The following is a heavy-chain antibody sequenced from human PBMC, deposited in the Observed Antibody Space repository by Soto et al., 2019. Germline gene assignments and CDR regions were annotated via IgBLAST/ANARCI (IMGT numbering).Heavy chain of an antibody. Sequence: GESLKISCKGSGYSFTNYCIGWLRQMPVKGLEWMGIIYPCDSDTRYSPSFQGQVTISVDKSISTAYLQWSSLKASDTAMYYCARHLCLYNYYDSSAWPEYWGQGTIVTLSS. V-gene: IGHV5-51*01. CDR3: ARHLCLYNYYDSSAWPEY. CDR2: IYPCDSDT. D-gene: IGHD3-22*01. CDR1: GYSFTNYC. J-gene: IGHJ4*02.